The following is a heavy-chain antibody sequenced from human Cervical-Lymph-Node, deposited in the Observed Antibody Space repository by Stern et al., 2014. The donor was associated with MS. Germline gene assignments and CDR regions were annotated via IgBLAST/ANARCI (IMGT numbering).Heavy chain of an antibody. V-gene: IGHV5-51*04. D-gene: IGHD1-1*01. J-gene: IGHJ6*02. CDR3: ARHPPRRKWDDPNYGMDV. Sequence: EVQLVESGAEVKKPGESLKISCKGSGYTFTNNWIAWVRQMPGKGLEWMGIIYPDDSDISYSPSLQGQVTISADKPIRTAYLQWRSLKAADSAVYYCARHPPRRKWDDPNYGMDVWGQGTTVTVSS. CDR1: GYTFTNNW. CDR2: IYPDDSDI.